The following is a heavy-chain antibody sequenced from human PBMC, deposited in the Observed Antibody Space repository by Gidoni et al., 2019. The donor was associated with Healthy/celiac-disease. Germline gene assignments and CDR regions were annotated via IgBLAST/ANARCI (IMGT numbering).Heavy chain of an antibody. CDR3: ATLPMTTVTTNFDY. CDR2: ISSSSSYI. V-gene: IGHV3-21*01. Sequence: EVQLVESGGGLVKPGGSLRLSCAASGFAFSSYSMNWVRQAPGKGLEWVSSISSSSSYIYYADSVKGRFTISIDNAKNSLYLQMNSLRAEDTAVYYCATLPMTTVTTNFDYWGQGTLVTVSS. D-gene: IGHD4-17*01. CDR1: GFAFSSYS. J-gene: IGHJ4*02.